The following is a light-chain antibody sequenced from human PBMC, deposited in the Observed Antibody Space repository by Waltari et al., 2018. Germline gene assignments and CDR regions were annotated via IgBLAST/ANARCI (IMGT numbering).Light chain of an antibody. Sequence: EVVMTQSPATLSVSQRERATLSCRASQSISINMVWYQQRPGQAPRLLIYEASMRATDIPARFSGSGSGTEFTLTISSVQSEDAAVYYCQQFNDWPRTFGQGTKVEIK. CDR2: EAS. CDR1: QSISIN. J-gene: IGKJ1*01. CDR3: QQFNDWPRT. V-gene: IGKV3-15*01.